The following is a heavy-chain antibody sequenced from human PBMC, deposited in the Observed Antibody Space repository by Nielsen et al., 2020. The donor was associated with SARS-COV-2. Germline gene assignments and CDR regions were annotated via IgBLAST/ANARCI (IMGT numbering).Heavy chain of an antibody. CDR1: GGSISSYY. V-gene: IGHV4-59*01. CDR2: IYYSGST. J-gene: IGHJ6*02. Sequence: SETLSLTCTVSGGSISSYYWSWIRQLPGKGLEWIGYIYYSGSTNYNPSFKSRVTISVDTSKNQFSLKLGSVTAADTAVYYCARGTTVTYYGMDVWGQGTTVTVSS. D-gene: IGHD4-11*01. CDR3: ARGTTVTYYGMDV.